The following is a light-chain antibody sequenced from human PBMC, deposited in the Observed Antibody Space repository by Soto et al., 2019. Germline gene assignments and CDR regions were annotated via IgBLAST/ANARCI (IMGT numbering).Light chain of an antibody. V-gene: IGKV1-39*01. J-gene: IGKJ4*01. CDR3: QQSYTLSPLT. CDR1: QSISNY. CDR2: AAS. Sequence: DIQMTQSPSSLSAPVGDRVIITCRTSQSISNYLNWYQHKPGKAPKVLISAASNLQSGVPSRFSGSGSGTVFTLTISSLQPEDFATYFCQQSYTLSPLTFGGGTKVEIK.